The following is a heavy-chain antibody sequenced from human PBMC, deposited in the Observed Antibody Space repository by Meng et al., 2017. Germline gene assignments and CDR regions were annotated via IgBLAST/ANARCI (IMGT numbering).Heavy chain of an antibody. CDR3: ASLSDTFYYYYGMDV. D-gene: IGHD5-18*01. V-gene: IGHV1-3*01. CDR1: GYTFTSYA. Sequence: ASVKVSCKASGYTFTSYAMHWVRQAPGQRLEWMGWINAGNGNKKYSQKFQGRVTITRDTSASTAYMELSSMRSEDTAVYYCASLSDTFYYYYGMDVWGQGTTVTVSS. J-gene: IGHJ6*02. CDR2: INAGNGNK.